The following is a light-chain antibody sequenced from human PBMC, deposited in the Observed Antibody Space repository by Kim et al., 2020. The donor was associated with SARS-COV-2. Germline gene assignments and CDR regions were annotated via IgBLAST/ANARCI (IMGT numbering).Light chain of an antibody. Sequence: DIVMTQSPLSLPVTPGEPASISCRSSQSLLHSNGYNYLDWYLQKPGQSPHLLIYLGSNRASGVPDRFSGSGSGTDFTLKISRVEAEDVGVYFCMQALQTPLTFGGGTKLEI. V-gene: IGKV2-28*01. J-gene: IGKJ4*01. CDR3: MQALQTPLT. CDR1: QSLLHSNGYNY. CDR2: LGS.